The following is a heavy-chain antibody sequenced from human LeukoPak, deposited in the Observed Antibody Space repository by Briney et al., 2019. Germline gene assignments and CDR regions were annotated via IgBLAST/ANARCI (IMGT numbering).Heavy chain of an antibody. V-gene: IGHV5-51*01. CDR2: IYPGDSDT. Sequence: GESLKISCKGSGYSFSSYWIGWVRQMPGKGLEWMGIIYPGDSDTRDSPSFQGQVTISADKSVSTAYLQWSNLKASDTAMYYCARRAHSGAMITLDYWGQGTLVTVSS. CDR3: ARRAHSGAMITLDY. CDR1: GYSFSSYW. D-gene: IGHD5-12*01. J-gene: IGHJ4*02.